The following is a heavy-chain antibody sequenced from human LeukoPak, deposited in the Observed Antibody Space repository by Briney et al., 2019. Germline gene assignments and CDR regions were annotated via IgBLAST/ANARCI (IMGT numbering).Heavy chain of an antibody. Sequence: GGSLRLSCAASGFTFSSYSMSWARQAPGRGLEWVSSISSRSSFIYYTDSVKGRFTVSRDNAKNSLHLQMNSLRAEDTAVYYCARRDYYDSRGCAFDIWGQGTMVTVSS. CDR3: ARRDYYDSRGCAFDI. V-gene: IGHV3-21*04. D-gene: IGHD3-22*01. CDR2: ISSRSSFI. CDR1: GFTFSSYS. J-gene: IGHJ3*02.